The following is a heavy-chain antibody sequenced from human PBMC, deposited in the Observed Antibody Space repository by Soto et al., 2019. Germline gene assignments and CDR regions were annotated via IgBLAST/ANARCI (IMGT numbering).Heavy chain of an antibody. CDR1: GLTFSDAW. Sequence: VQVVESGGGLVKPGGSLRLSCTVSGLTFSDAWLNWVRQAPGKGLEWVGRIKSKAGSATPDYAAPVKGRFTISRDDSQGRLYLQMSSLQTDDTAVYYCIGESKCYSAWRWGQGTLVTVST. D-gene: IGHD3-10*01. CDR3: IGESKCYSAWR. V-gene: IGHV3-15*07. CDR2: IKSKAGSATP. J-gene: IGHJ4*02.